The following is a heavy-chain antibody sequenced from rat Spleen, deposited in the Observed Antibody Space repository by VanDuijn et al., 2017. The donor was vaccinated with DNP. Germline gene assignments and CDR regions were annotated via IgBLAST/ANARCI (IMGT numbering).Heavy chain of an antibody. V-gene: IGHV5-58*01. J-gene: IGHJ4*01. CDR3: AKGVIRGDYAMDA. CDR2: INTDGGST. CDR1: GFTFSSYW. D-gene: IGHD4-4*01. Sequence: EVQLVESGGDLVQPGRSLKLSCVASGFTFSSYWMYWIRQAPGKGLEWVASINTDGGSTYSPDSVKGRLTISRDNAENTVYLQMISLRSEDTATYYCAKGVIRGDYAMDAWGQGTSVTVSS.